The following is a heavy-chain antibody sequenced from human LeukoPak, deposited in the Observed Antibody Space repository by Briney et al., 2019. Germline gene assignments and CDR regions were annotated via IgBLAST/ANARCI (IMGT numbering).Heavy chain of an antibody. CDR2: IYYSGRT. V-gene: IGHV4-59*12. CDR1: GFTFSSYS. J-gene: IGHJ5*02. CDR3: ARGGVSQNNWFDP. D-gene: IGHD2-15*01. Sequence: GSLRLSCAASGFTFSSYSMNWVRQAPGKGLEWIGYIYYSGRTYYNPSLRSRVTISVDTSKNQFSLKLSSVTAADTAVYYCARGGVSQNNWFDPWGQGTLVTVSS.